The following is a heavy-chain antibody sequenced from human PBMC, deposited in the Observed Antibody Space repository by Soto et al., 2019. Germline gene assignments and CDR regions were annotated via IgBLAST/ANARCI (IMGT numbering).Heavy chain of an antibody. J-gene: IGHJ6*03. CDR1: GGSISSGCYS. CDR2: IYHSGST. D-gene: IGHD3-16*01. Sequence: SETLSLTCAVSGGSISSGCYSWSWIRQPPGKGLEWIGYIYHSGSTYYNPSLKSRVTISVDRSKNQFSLKLSSVTAADTAVYYCASLDYYYYMDVWGKGTTVTVSS. CDR3: ASLDYYYYMDV. V-gene: IGHV4-30-2*01.